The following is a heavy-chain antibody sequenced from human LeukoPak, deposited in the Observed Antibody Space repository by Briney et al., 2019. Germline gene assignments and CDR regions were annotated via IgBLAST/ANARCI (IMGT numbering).Heavy chain of an antibody. D-gene: IGHD6-13*01. Sequence: TAGESLKISCKGSGYGFTTCWIGWVRQMPGKGLEWMGVTNPGNSDTRYSPSFQGQVTISADKSITIAYLQWSSLKASDTAMYYCARLRWAAGDGYYFDYWGQGTPVTVSS. V-gene: IGHV5-51*01. CDR3: ARLRWAAGDGYYFDY. CDR1: GYGFTTCW. J-gene: IGHJ4*02. CDR2: TNPGNSDT.